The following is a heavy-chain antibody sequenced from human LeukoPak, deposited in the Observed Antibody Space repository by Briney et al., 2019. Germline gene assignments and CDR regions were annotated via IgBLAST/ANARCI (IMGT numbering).Heavy chain of an antibody. CDR1: GFTFSSYG. CDR3: ASLSRSGSPIYY. V-gene: IGHV3-23*01. CDR2: ISGSGGST. J-gene: IGHJ4*02. Sequence: PGGSLRLSCAASGFTFSSYGMSWVRQAPGKGLEWVSAISGSGGSTYYADSVKGRFTISRDNSKNTLYLQMNSLRAEDTAVYYCASLSRSGSPIYYWGQGTLVTVSS. D-gene: IGHD1-26*01.